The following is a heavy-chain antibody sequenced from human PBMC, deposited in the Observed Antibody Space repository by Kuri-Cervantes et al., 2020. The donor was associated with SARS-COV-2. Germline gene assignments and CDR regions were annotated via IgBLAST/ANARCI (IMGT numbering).Heavy chain of an antibody. V-gene: IGHV3-21*01. D-gene: IGHD2/OR15-2a*01. J-gene: IGHJ6*03. CDR2: ISSSSSYI. Sequence: GESLKISCAASGFTFSSYSMNWVRQAPGKGLEWVSSISSSSSYIYYADSVKGRFTISRDNAKNSLYLQTNSLRAEDTAVYYCARDPFRYYYYMDVWGKGTTVTVSS. CDR1: GFTFSSYS. CDR3: ARDPFRYYYYMDV.